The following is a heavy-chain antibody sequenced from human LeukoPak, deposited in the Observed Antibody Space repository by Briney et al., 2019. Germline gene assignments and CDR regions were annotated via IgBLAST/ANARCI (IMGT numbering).Heavy chain of an antibody. J-gene: IGHJ4*02. Sequence: SCKASGYTFTSYGISWVRQAPGKGLEWVGRIKSKTDGGTTDYAAPVKGRFTISRDDSKNTLYLQMNSLTAEDTALHYCARARYCSSTSCFLDYWGQGTLVTVSS. CDR1: GYTFTSYG. D-gene: IGHD2-2*01. V-gene: IGHV3-15*01. CDR3: ARARYCSSTSCFLDY. CDR2: IKSKTDGGTT.